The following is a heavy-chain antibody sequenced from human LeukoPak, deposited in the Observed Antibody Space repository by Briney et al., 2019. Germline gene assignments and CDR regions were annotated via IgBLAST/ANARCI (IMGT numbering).Heavy chain of an antibody. D-gene: IGHD3-22*01. Sequence: GGSLRLSCAASGFTFSNAYMSWVRQAPGKGLEWVGLIKSKTNGGTTEYAAPVKGRFTISRDDSKNTLYLQMNSLQTEDTAVYYCTTDHDSSRYYFAYASWGQGTLVTVSS. J-gene: IGHJ4*02. CDR3: TTDHDSSRYYFAYAS. CDR2: IKSKTNGGTT. CDR1: GFTFSNAY. V-gene: IGHV3-15*01.